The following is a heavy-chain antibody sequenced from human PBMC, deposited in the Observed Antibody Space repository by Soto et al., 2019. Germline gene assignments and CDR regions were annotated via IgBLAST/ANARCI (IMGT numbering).Heavy chain of an antibody. CDR2: INHSGST. CDR1: GGSFSGYY. CDR3: ARFVQWGLLRRKNYYGMDV. D-gene: IGHD1-26*01. Sequence: SETLSLTCAVYGGSFSGYYWSWIRQPPGKGLEWIGEINHSGSTNYNPSLKSRVTISVDTSKNQFSLKLSSVTAADTAVYYCARFVQWGLLRRKNYYGMDVWGQGTTVTVSS. V-gene: IGHV4-34*01. J-gene: IGHJ6*02.